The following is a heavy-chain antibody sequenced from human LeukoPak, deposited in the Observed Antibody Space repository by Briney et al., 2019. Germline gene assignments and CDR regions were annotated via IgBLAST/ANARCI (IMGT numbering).Heavy chain of an antibody. CDR3: ARRSGTTRCFDL. J-gene: IGHJ2*01. Sequence: PSETLSLTCTVSGGSISSSSYYWGWIRQPPGKGLEWIGSIYYSGSTYYNPSLKSRVTISVDTSKNQFSLKLSSVTAADTAVYYCARRSGTTRCFDLWGRGTLVTVSS. D-gene: IGHD1-14*01. V-gene: IGHV4-39*01. CDR2: IYYSGST. CDR1: GGSISSSSYY.